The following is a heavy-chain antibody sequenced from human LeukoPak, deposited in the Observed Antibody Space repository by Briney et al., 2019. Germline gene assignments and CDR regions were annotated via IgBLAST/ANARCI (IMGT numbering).Heavy chain of an antibody. CDR2: IYYGGST. Sequence: SETLSLTCTVSGGSISSGGYYWSWIRQHPGKGLEWIGYIYYGGSTYYNPSLKSRVTISVDTSKNQFSLKLSSVTAADTAVYYCGASGYYNYFDYWGQGTLVTVSS. D-gene: IGHD3-3*01. CDR1: GGSISSGGYY. J-gene: IGHJ4*02. CDR3: GASGYYNYFDY. V-gene: IGHV4-31*03.